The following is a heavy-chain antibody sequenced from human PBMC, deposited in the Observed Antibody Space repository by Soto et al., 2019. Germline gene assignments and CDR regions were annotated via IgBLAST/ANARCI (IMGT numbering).Heavy chain of an antibody. V-gene: IGHV1-18*01. D-gene: IGHD3-10*01. Sequence: ASVKVSCKASGYTFTSYGISWVRQAPGQGLEWMGWISAYNGNTNYAQKLQGRVTMTTDTSTSTAYMELRSLRSDDTAVYYCARDSTMVRGVIFYYYYYMDVWGKGTTVTVSS. CDR2: ISAYNGNT. J-gene: IGHJ6*03. CDR1: GYTFTSYG. CDR3: ARDSTMVRGVIFYYYYYMDV.